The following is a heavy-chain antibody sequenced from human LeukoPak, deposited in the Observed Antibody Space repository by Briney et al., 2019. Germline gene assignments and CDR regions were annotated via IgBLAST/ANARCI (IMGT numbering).Heavy chain of an antibody. Sequence: ASVKVSCKASGYTFTSYGISWVRQAPGQGLEWMGWISAYNGNTNYAQKLKGRVTMATDTSTSTAYMELRSLRSDDTAVYYCARDRDYGELLYWGQGTLVTVSS. J-gene: IGHJ4*02. D-gene: IGHD4-17*01. CDR3: ARDRDYGELLY. CDR2: ISAYNGNT. V-gene: IGHV1-18*01. CDR1: GYTFTSYG.